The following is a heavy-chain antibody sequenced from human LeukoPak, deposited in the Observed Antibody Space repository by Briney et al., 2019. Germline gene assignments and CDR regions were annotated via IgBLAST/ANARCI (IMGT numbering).Heavy chain of an antibody. CDR3: ARDPCHGALDY. V-gene: IGHV3-7*03. D-gene: IGHD2-2*01. Sequence: GGSLRLSCVASGFTSSSSWMSWVRRAPGKGLEWVANIKQDGTEEYYVDSVRGRFSISKDNAKNSLYLQMNSLRAEDTAVYYCARDPCHGALDYWGQGALVTVSS. J-gene: IGHJ4*02. CDR1: GFTSSSSW. CDR2: IKQDGTEE.